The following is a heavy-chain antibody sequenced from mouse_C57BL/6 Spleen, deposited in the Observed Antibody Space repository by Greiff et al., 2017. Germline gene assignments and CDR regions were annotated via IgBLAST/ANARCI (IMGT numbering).Heavy chain of an antibody. J-gene: IGHJ2*01. CDR3: ARHFSDYGCDYYFDY. CDR1: GYTFTEYT. CDR2: FYPGSGSI. Sequence: QVQLQQSGAELVKPGASVKLSCKASGYTFTEYTIHWVKQRPGQGLAWIGWFYPGSGSIKYNEKFKDKATLTADKSSSTVYMVLSRFTAEDSAVYFCARHFSDYGCDYYFDYWGQGTILTVSA. D-gene: IGHD2-2*01. V-gene: IGHV1-62-2*01.